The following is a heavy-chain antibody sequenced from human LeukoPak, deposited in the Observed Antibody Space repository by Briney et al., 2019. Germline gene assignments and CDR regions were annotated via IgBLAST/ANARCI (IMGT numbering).Heavy chain of an antibody. CDR1: GYTFTNCD. V-gene: IGHV1-8*02. CDR2: MSPGSGYT. Sequence: ASVKVSCKTSGYTFTNCDINWVRQATGQGLEWLGWMSPGSGYTGYAQKFQGRVTMTRDISITTAYVELSSLRSEDTAVYHCARGIEAGVDYWGQGTLVTVPS. J-gene: IGHJ4*02. D-gene: IGHD6-25*01. CDR3: ARGIEAGVDY.